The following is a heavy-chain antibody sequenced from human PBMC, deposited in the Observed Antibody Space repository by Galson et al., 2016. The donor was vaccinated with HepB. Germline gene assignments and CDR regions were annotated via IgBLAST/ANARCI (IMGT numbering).Heavy chain of an antibody. V-gene: IGHV3-7*04. D-gene: IGHD3-16*01. J-gene: IGHJ4*02. Sequence: SLRLSCAASGFTFTNHWMSWVRQAPGKGLEWVANIKPDGSQIYYVDSVKGRFTISRDNAKNSLYLQMNSLSAEDTAVYYCARDNLWAFDYWGQGTLVTVSS. CDR1: GFTFTNHW. CDR2: IKPDGSQI. CDR3: ARDNLWAFDY.